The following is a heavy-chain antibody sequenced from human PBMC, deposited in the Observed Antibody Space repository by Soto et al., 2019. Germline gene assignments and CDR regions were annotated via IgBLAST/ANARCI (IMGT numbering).Heavy chain of an antibody. Sequence: PVGSLRLSCAASGFTFSSYAMSWVRQAPGKGLEWVSAISGSGGSTYYADSVKGRFIISRDNSKNTLYLQMNSLRAEDTAVYYCANDLFYRRNTIFGVARGGYFDLWGRGTLVTVPS. CDR2: ISGSGGST. CDR3: ANDLFYRRNTIFGVARGGYFDL. D-gene: IGHD3-3*01. V-gene: IGHV3-23*01. CDR1: GFTFSSYA. J-gene: IGHJ2*01.